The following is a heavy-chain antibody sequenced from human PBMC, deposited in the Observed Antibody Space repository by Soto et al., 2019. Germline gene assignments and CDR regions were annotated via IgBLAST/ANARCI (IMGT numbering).Heavy chain of an antibody. J-gene: IGHJ3*02. D-gene: IGHD1-26*01. CDR1: GYSISSSNW. Sequence: KPSETLSLTCAVSGYSISSSNWWGWIRQPPGKGLEWIGYIHYSGSDYYSPSLKSRATMSVDTSKNQFSLKLTSVTAVDTAVYYCARNRADSIVGTTDPDAFDIWGQGTMVTVSS. V-gene: IGHV4-28*01. CDR3: ARNRADSIVGTTDPDAFDI. CDR2: IHYSGSD.